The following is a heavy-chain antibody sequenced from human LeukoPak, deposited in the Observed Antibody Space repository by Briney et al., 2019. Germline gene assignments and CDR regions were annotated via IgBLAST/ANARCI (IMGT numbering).Heavy chain of an antibody. Sequence: GGSLRLSCAASGFTFSSYSMNWVRQAPGKGLEWVSSISSSSSYIYYADSVKGRFTISRDNAKNSLYLQMNGLRAEDTAVYYCARVGDFWSGYYIAYYYYMDVWGKGTTVTVSS. J-gene: IGHJ6*03. D-gene: IGHD3-3*01. V-gene: IGHV3-21*01. CDR3: ARVGDFWSGYYIAYYYYMDV. CDR2: ISSSSSYI. CDR1: GFTFSSYS.